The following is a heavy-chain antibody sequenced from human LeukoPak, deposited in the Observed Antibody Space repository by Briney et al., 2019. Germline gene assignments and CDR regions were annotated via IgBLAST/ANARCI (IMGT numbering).Heavy chain of an antibody. V-gene: IGHV4-34*01. CDR1: GGSFSGYY. CDR2: INHSGST. D-gene: IGHD2-15*01. J-gene: IGHJ4*02. Sequence: SETLSLTYAVYGGSFSGYYWSWIRQPPGKGLEWIGEINHSGSTNYNPSLKSRVTISVDTSKNQFSLKLSSVTAADTAVYYCARGTRGFSHFDYWGQGTLVTVST. CDR3: ARGTRGFSHFDY.